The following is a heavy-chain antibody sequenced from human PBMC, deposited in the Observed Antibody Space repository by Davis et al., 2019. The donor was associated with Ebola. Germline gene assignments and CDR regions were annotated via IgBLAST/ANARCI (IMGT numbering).Heavy chain of an antibody. V-gene: IGHV3-7*01. J-gene: IGHJ3*02. CDR2: IKQDGSEK. Sequence: PGGSLRLSCAASGFTFSSYWMSWVRQAPGKGLEWVANIKQDGSEKYYVDSVKGRFTISRDNAKNSLYLQMNSLRAEDTAVYYCAREGEEVVVIDAFDIWGQGTMVTVSS. CDR3: AREGEEVVVIDAFDI. D-gene: IGHD3-22*01. CDR1: GFTFSSYW.